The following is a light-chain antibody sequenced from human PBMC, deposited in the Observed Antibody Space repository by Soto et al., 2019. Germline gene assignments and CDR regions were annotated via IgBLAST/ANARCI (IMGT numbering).Light chain of an antibody. CDR2: AAS. CDR1: EFISSSY. J-gene: IGKJ2*01. CDR3: QQQGT. Sequence: EIVLTQSPGTLSLSPGERATLSCRASEFISSSYLVWYQQKPGQAPRLLIYAASRRATGIPDRFSGSGSATEYTLTINTFEPEDFAVYYCQQQGTFGQGTKLEIK. V-gene: IGKV3-20*01.